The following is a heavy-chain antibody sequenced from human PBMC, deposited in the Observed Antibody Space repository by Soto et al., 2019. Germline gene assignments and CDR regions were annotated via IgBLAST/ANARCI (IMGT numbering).Heavy chain of an antibody. J-gene: IGHJ6*03. D-gene: IGHD7-27*01. CDR3: ASHNWGWHYYYYYMDV. Sequence: PGGSLRLSCAASGFTFSSYSMNWVRQAPGKGLEWVSYISSSSSTIYYADSVKGRFTISRDNAKNSLYLQMNSLRAEDTAVYYCASHNWGWHYYYYYMDVWGKGTTVTVSS. CDR2: ISSSSSTI. V-gene: IGHV3-48*01. CDR1: GFTFSSYS.